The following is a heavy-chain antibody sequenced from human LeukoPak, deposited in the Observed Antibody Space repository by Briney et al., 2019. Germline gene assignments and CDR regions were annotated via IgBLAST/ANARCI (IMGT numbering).Heavy chain of an antibody. V-gene: IGHV4-61*09. Sequence: PSETLSLTCTVSGGSISSSNYHWSWIRQPAGKELEWIGHIYTSGNTNYNPSLKRRATISVDTSKNQFSLTVKSVTAADTAVYYCARGKARAKYYYDSSGYLTFDYWGQGTLVTVSS. CDR1: GGSISSSNYH. D-gene: IGHD3-22*01. CDR2: IYTSGNT. J-gene: IGHJ4*02. CDR3: ARGKARAKYYYDSSGYLTFDY.